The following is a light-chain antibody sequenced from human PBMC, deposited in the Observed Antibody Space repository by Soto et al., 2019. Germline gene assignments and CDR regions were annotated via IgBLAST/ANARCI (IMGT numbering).Light chain of an antibody. CDR3: QQYGISGT. CDR2: GAS. V-gene: IGKV3-20*01. CDR1: QSVSSRY. Sequence: EIVLTEAPGTLSLSPGEGATLSCRASQSVSSRYLAWYQQKPGQPPRLLIYGASSRATGIPDRFSGSGSGTDFTLTISGLEPEDFAVYYCQQYGISGTFGQVTKVDIK. J-gene: IGKJ1*01.